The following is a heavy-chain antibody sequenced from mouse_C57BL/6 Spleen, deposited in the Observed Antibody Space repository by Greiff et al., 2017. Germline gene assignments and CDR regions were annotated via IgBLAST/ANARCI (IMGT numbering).Heavy chain of an antibody. D-gene: IGHD2-1*01. J-gene: IGHJ3*01. CDR1: GYTFTSYW. Sequence: QVQLQQSGAELVKPGASVKLSCKASGYTFTSYWMHWVKQRPGQGLEWIGMIHPNSGSTNYNEKFKSKATLTVDKSSSTAYMQLSSLTSEDSAVYYCARVYGNYLFAYWGQGTLDTVSA. V-gene: IGHV1-64*01. CDR2: IHPNSGST. CDR3: ARVYGNYLFAY.